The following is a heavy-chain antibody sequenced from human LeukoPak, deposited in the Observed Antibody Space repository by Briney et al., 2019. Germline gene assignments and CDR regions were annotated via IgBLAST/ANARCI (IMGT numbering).Heavy chain of an antibody. Sequence: PGGSLRLSCAASGFTFSSSGMHWVRQAPGKGLEWVAVISYDGSNKYYADSVKGRFTISRDNSKNTLYLQMNSLRAEDTAVYYCARMYYYDSSGTDDAFDIWGQGTMVTVSS. V-gene: IGHV3-30*19. CDR1: GFTFSSSG. J-gene: IGHJ3*02. CDR3: ARMYYYDSSGTDDAFDI. D-gene: IGHD3-22*01. CDR2: ISYDGSNK.